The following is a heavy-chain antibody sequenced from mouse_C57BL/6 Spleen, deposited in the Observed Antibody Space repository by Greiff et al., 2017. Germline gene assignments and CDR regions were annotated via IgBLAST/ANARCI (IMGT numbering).Heavy chain of an antibody. Sequence: EVQLQESGGGLVKPGGSLKLSCAASGFTFSDYGMHWVRQAPEQGLEWVAYISRGSSTIYYADTVKGRSTISRDNAKNTLFLQITSLRSEDTAMYYCARGIPGRAMDYWGQGTSVTVSS. CDR3: ARGIPGRAMDY. CDR2: ISRGSSTI. V-gene: IGHV5-17*01. CDR1: GFTFSDYG. J-gene: IGHJ4*01. D-gene: IGHD4-1*01.